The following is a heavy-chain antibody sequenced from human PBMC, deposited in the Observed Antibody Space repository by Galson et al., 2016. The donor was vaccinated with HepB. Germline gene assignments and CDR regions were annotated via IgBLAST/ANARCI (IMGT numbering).Heavy chain of an antibody. CDR2: IYHSGDT. V-gene: IGHV4-30-2*01. J-gene: IGHJ5*02. D-gene: IGHD6-13*01. CDR1: GGLISSGAYS. CDR3: ASLSPAIAAAT. Sequence: TLSLTCAVSGGLISSGAYSWNWIRQPPGKGLEWIGYIYHSGDTYYNPSLKSRVAISVDKSKNQFSLKLNSLTAADTAVYYCASLSPAIAAATWGQGTLVTVSS.